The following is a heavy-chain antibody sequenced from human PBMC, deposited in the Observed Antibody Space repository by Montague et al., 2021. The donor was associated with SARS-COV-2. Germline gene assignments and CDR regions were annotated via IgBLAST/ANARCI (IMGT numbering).Heavy chain of an antibody. V-gene: IGHV4-39*01. CDR2: KYYSGST. J-gene: IGHJ4*02. CDR1: GGSISSRSYY. Sequence: SETLSLTCSVSGGSISSRSYYWGWISQPPGTGLESIGFKYYSGSTYYNPTLKSRVTISVDTSKNQFSLMLSSVTASDTAVYHCATLASSITIICVVQGYYFHICGQGTLVTVSS. CDR3: ATLASSITIICVVQGYYFHI. D-gene: IGHD3-3*01.